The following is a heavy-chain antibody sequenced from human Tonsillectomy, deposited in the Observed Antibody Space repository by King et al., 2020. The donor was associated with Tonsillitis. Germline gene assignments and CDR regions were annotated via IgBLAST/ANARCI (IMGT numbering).Heavy chain of an antibody. D-gene: IGHD6-19*01. CDR3: SRSYSSGWSSSKGGYYYHGMDV. CDR1: GFTFINYG. CDR2: ISYDGNSK. Sequence: VQLVESGGGVVQPGRSLRLSCAASGFTFINYGIHWVRQAPGKGLEWVAVISYDGNSKYFADSVKGRFTISRDNSKNTLFLQMNSLRAEDTAVYYCSRSYSSGWSSSKGGYYYHGMDVWGRGTTVTVSS. J-gene: IGHJ6*02. V-gene: IGHV3-33*05.